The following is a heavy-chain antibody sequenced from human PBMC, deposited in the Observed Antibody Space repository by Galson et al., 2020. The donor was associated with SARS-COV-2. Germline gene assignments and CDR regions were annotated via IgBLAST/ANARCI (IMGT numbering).Heavy chain of an antibody. CDR3: ARDATTVRTTLFDY. CDR1: GFTFSSYG. V-gene: IGHV3-30*03. J-gene: IGHJ4*02. CDR2: ISYDGSNK. D-gene: IGHD4-17*01. Sequence: GESLKISCAASGFTFSSYGMHWVRQAPGKGLEWVAVISYDGSNKYYADSVKGRFTISRDNSKNTLYLQMNSLRAEDTAVYYCARDATTVRTTLFDYWGQGTLVTVSS.